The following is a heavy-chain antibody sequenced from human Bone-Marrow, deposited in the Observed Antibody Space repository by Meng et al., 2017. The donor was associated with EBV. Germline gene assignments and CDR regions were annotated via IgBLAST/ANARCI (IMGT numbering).Heavy chain of an antibody. Sequence: QVAVGALGAGVKRPGSPVKVSRRACGGTFSRDGFSRGRQAPWKGLEWNGGLIPMVGAPHYAQKFPGKVTIIADESTSTRSMELNSLGSEDTAMYYCASGSGKGFTPDYWGQGTLVTVSS. J-gene: IGHJ4*02. V-gene: IGHV1-69*01. CDR2: LIPMVGAP. CDR1: GGTFSRDG. D-gene: IGHD3-10*01. CDR3: ASGSGKGFTPDY.